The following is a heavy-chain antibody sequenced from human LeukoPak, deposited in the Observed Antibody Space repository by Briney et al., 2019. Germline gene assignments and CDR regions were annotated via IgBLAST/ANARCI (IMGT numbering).Heavy chain of an antibody. Sequence: GGSLRLSCAASGFTFSSYAMSWVRQAPGKGLEWVGRIKSKTDGGTTDYAAPVKGRFTISRDDSKNTLYLQMNSLKTEDTAVYYCTTVRLWFGELLFSWGQGTLVTVSS. D-gene: IGHD3-10*01. V-gene: IGHV3-15*01. CDR2: IKSKTDGGTT. CDR3: TTVRLWFGELLFS. CDR1: GFTFSSYA. J-gene: IGHJ5*02.